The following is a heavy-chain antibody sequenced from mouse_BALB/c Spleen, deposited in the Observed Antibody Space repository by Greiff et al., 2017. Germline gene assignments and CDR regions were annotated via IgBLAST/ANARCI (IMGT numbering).Heavy chain of an antibody. CDR1: GYTFSSYW. CDR2: ILPGSGST. D-gene: IGHD2-4*01. CDR3: ARRDYDGDWYFDV. V-gene: IGHV1-9*01. J-gene: IGHJ1*01. Sequence: VQLQQSGAELMKPGASVKISCKATGYTFSSYWIEWVKQRPGHGLEWIGEILPGSGSTNYNEKFKGKATFTADTSSNTAYMQLSSLTSEDSAVYYCARRDYDGDWYFDVWGAGTTVTVSS.